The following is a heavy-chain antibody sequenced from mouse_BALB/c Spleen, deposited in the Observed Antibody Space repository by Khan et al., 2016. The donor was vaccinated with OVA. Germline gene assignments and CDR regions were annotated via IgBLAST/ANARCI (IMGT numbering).Heavy chain of an antibody. CDR2: ISPGSGDT. D-gene: IGHD1-2*01. CDR3: ARRNYFGYTFAY. CDR1: GYTFTDYY. Sequence: QVQLQQSGAELARPGASVKLSCKASGYTFTDYYINWVKQRTGQGLEWIGEISPGSGDTYYNEKFKGKATLTADKSSRTAYMQLNSLTSEASAVYFCARRNYFGYTFAYWGQGTLVTVSA. J-gene: IGHJ3*01. V-gene: IGHV1-77*01.